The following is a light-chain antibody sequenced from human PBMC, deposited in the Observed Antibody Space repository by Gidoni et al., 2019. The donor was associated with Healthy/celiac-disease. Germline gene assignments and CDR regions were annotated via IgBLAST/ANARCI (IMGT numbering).Light chain of an antibody. CDR1: SSNIGAGYD. V-gene: IGLV1-40*01. Sequence: QSVLTQPPPVAGAPGQRVTISCTGSSSNIGAGYDVHWYQQPPGTAPKLLIYGNSNRPSGVPDRFSGSKSGTSASLAITGLQAEDEADYYCQSYDSSLSALFGGGTKLTVL. CDR2: GNS. CDR3: QSYDSSLSAL. J-gene: IGLJ2*01.